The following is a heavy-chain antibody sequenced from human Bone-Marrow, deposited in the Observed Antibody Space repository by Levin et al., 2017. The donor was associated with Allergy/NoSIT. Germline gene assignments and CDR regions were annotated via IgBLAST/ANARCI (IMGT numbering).Heavy chain of an antibody. CDR2: ISSDGRRT. Sequence: GGSLRLSCLASGLTFSSYGIHWVRQAPGKGLEWVAVISSDGRRTYYADSVKGRCTISRDNSKNTVYLQLDSLRPDDTAVFYCVNQAVAVNYFDPWGQGTRVTVSS. CDR1: GLTFSSYG. CDR3: VNQAVAVNYFDP. D-gene: IGHD6-19*01. V-gene: IGHV3-30*18. J-gene: IGHJ5*02.